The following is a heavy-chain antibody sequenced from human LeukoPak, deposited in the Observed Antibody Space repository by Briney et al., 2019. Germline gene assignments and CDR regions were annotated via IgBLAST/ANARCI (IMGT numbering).Heavy chain of an antibody. D-gene: IGHD1-26*01. V-gene: IGHV4-30-4*01. CDR3: ARPRWYSGSYEGAFDI. Sequence: PSETLSLTCTVSGGSISSGDYYWSWIRQPPGKGLEWIGYIYYSGSTNYNPSLKSRVTISVDTSKNQFSLKLSSVTAADTAVYYCARPRWYSGSYEGAFDIWGQGTMVTVSS. J-gene: IGHJ3*02. CDR1: GGSISSGDYY. CDR2: IYYSGST.